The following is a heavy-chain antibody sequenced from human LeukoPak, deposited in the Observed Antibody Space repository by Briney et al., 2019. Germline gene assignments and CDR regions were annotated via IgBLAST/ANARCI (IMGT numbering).Heavy chain of an antibody. CDR2: TNSDGTII. J-gene: IGHJ4*02. CDR3: ARGGGGNSDFLTTYTGASLSFDY. D-gene: IGHD4-23*01. Sequence: GGSLRLSCAASEFSVGSNYMTWVRQAPGKGLVWVSRTNSDGTIIGYADSVKGRFTISRDNAKNTLYLQMNRLGAEDTAVYYCARGGGGNSDFLTTYTGASLSFDYWGQGALVTVSS. V-gene: IGHV3-74*01. CDR1: EFSVGSNY.